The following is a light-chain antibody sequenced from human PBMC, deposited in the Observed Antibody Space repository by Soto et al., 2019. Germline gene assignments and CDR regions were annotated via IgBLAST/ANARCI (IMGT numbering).Light chain of an antibody. J-gene: IGKJ5*01. Sequence: EVVMRQSPATLSVSPGEGATLSCRASQGIGDTLAWYQQKPGQAPRLLIYTASNRAAGVPARFSGSGSGTDFTLTVSSLEPEEFAVYYGQQSTKWPPSNTFGQGTRLEIK. CDR1: QGIGDT. CDR3: QQSTKWPPSNT. CDR2: TAS. V-gene: IGKV3-11*01.